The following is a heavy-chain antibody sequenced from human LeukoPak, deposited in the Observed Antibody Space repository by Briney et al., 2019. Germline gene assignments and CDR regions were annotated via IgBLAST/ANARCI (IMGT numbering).Heavy chain of an antibody. V-gene: IGHV3-15*01. CDR1: GFTFSNAW. CDR2: IKSRTDGCTT. CDR3: TTGGYDEYFDY. Sequence: GXXLRLSCAASGFTFSNAWMSWVRQAPGKGLEWVGRIKSRTDGCTTDYAAPVKGRFTISRDDSKNTLYLQMNSLKTEDTAVYYCTTGGYDEYFDYWGQGTLVTVSS. D-gene: IGHD5-12*01. J-gene: IGHJ4*02.